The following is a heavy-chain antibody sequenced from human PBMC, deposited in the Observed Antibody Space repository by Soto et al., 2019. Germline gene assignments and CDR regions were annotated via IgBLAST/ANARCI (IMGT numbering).Heavy chain of an antibody. Sequence: GGSLRLSCAASGFSFSLYWMHWVRQAPGKGLVWVSRINGDGSDTSYGDSVKGRFTTSRDNAKNTLYLHMNSLGAEDTAVYYCARDFGEVGATAVYDIWSQGTMVTVSS. CDR2: INGDGSDT. CDR1: GFSFSLYW. D-gene: IGHD1-26*01. V-gene: IGHV3-74*01. CDR3: ARDFGEVGATAVYDI. J-gene: IGHJ3*02.